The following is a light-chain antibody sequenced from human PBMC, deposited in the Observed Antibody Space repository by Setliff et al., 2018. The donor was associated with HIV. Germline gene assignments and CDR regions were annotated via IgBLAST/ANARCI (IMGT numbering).Light chain of an antibody. J-gene: IGLJ1*01. CDR2: EVR. CDR3: SSYAITNTLP. CDR1: SRDVGGYNY. Sequence: QSVLTQPASVSGSPGQSITISCTGTSRDVGGYNYVSWYQQHPGKAPKLIIYEVRNRPSGVSSRFSGSKSGNTASLTISGLQTEDEADYYYSSYAITNTLPFGTGTKVTVL. V-gene: IGLV2-14*01.